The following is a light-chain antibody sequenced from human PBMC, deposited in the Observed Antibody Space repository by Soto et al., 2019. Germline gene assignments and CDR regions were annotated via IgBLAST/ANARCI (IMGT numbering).Light chain of an antibody. CDR2: DVS. V-gene: IGLV2-14*03. Sequence: QSALTQPASVSGSPAQSITISCTGTSSDVGVYNHVSWYQQHPGKAPKLLIYDVSNRPSGISNRFSGSKSGNTASLTISGLQAEDEADYYCSAYISSSTVVFGGGTKVTVL. CDR3: SAYISSSTVV. CDR1: SSDVGVYNH. J-gene: IGLJ2*01.